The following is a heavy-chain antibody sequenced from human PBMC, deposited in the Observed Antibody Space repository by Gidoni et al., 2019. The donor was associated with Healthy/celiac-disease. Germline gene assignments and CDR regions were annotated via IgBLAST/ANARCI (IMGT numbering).Heavy chain of an antibody. CDR3: ASGESYLPNWFDP. D-gene: IGHD3-16*01. CDR1: GFTFSSYA. J-gene: IGHJ5*02. CDR2: ISGSGGST. Sequence: EVQLLESGGGLVQPGGSLRLSCAGSGFTFSSYAMSWVRQAPGKELEWGSAISGSGGSTYYADSVKGRFTISRDNSKNTLYLQMNSLRAEDTAVYYCASGESYLPNWFDPWGQGTLVTVSS. V-gene: IGHV3-23*01.